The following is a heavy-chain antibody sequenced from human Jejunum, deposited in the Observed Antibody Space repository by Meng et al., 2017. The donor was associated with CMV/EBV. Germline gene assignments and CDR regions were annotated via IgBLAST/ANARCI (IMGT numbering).Heavy chain of an antibody. CDR2: MSPGSAKT. Sequence: CRASGYTFTSLGIDWMRQATGQVLEWMGWMSPGSAKTGYARKFQGRVTMARDTSINTAYLELSSLTSEDTATYYCARGIKAGADYWGQGALVTVSS. CDR3: ARGIKAGADY. V-gene: IGHV1-8*01. CDR1: GYTFTSLG. J-gene: IGHJ4*02.